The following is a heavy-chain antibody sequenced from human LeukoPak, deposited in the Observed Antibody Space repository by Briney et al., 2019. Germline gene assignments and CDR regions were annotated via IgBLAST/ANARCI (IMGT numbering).Heavy chain of an antibody. J-gene: IGHJ6*02. CDR3: ARGRRSPTQYYGLDV. CDR1: GGSITSYY. V-gene: IGHV4-59*01. CDR2: IYYSGST. D-gene: IGHD1-14*01. Sequence: PSQTLSLTCTVSGGSITSYYWSWIRQSPGKGLEWIGYIYYSGSTTYNPSLNSRVTISVDTSKNQLSLRLTSVIATDTAVYFCARGRRSPTQYYGLDVWGQGTRSPSP.